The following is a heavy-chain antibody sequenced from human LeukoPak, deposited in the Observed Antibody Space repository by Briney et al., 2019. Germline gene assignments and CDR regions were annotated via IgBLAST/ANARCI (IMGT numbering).Heavy chain of an antibody. V-gene: IGHV4-59*08. D-gene: IGHD3-10*01. Sequence: SETLSLTCTVSGGSISSYYWSWIRQPPGKGLEWIGYIYYGGSTNYNPSLKSRVTISVDTSKNQFSLRLSSVTAADTAVYYCARRSNYGSGSYYDYWGQGTLVTVSS. CDR3: ARRSNYGSGSYYDY. CDR2: IYYGGST. CDR1: GGSISSYY. J-gene: IGHJ4*02.